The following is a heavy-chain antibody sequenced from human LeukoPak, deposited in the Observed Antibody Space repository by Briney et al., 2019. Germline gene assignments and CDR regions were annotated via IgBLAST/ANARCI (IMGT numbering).Heavy chain of an antibody. D-gene: IGHD6-6*01. CDR1: GDSISSYY. V-gene: IGHV4-59*01. CDR3: ARGKSSIAAREVYYFDY. J-gene: IGHJ4*02. CDR2: IYYSGGT. Sequence: SETLSLTCTVSGDSISSYYRSWIWQPPGTGLERVGHIYYSGGTNYNPSLKSVVTISVDTSKNQFSLKLSSVTAADTAVYYCARGKSSIAAREVYYFDYWGQGTLVTVSS.